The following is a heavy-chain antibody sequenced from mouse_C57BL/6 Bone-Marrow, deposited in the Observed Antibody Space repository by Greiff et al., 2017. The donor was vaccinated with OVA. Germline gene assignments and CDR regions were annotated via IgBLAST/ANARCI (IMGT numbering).Heavy chain of an antibody. Sequence: QLPQPGAELVKPGASVKMSCKASGFTFTSYWITWVIQRPGQGLEWIGDFYPGSGSTNYNEKFKSKATLTVDTSSSTAYMQLSSLTSEDSAVYYCARRGYYEYFDVWGTGTTVTVSS. V-gene: IGHV1-55*01. CDR1: GFTFTSYW. CDR2: FYPGSGST. J-gene: IGHJ1*03. D-gene: IGHD2-4*01. CDR3: ARRGYYEYFDV.